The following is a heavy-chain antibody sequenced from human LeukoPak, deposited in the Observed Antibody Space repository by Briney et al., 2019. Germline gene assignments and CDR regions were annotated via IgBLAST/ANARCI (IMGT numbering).Heavy chain of an antibody. D-gene: IGHD6-19*01. Sequence: GVSLRLSCAASGFTVSINYMNWVRQAPGKGLEWGSSITSSSSYIYYADSVKGRFTISRDNAENSLYLLMNSLRAEDTAVYYCARASGWYERGPDYYYYYMDVWGKGTTVTVSS. V-gene: IGHV3-21*01. CDR2: ITSSSSYI. J-gene: IGHJ6*03. CDR3: ARASGWYERGPDYYYYYMDV. CDR1: GFTVSINY.